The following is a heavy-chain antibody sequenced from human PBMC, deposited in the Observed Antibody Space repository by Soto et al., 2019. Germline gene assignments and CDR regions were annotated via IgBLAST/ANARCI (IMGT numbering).Heavy chain of an antibody. CDR3: AKVRVPTVVTECDY. V-gene: IGHV3-23*01. D-gene: IGHD2-15*01. CDR2: ISGSGGSP. J-gene: IGHJ4*01. CDR1: GFTFSSYA. Sequence: GGSLRISSAASGFTFSSYAMSWVRQAPGKGLEWVSAISGSGGSPYYADSVKGRFTISRDNSKNTLYLQMNSLRAEDTAVYYCAKVRVPTVVTECDYWGHGTLVTVSS.